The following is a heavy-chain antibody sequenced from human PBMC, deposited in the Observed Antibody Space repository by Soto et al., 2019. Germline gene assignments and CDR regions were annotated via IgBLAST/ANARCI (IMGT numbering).Heavy chain of an antibody. CDR2: IKQDGSDK. D-gene: IGHD3-3*01. J-gene: IGHJ3*02. CDR1: GCTFRSYW. Sequence: EVQLVESGGGLVQPGGSLRLSCGASGCTFRSYWMSWVRQAPGKGLEWVASIKQDGSDKYYVESVKGRFTISRDNAENSLDLLMNTLRAEDTAVYYCARDKNVYDFFGADDAFDIWGQGTMVTVSS. V-gene: IGHV3-7*05. CDR3: ARDKNVYDFFGADDAFDI.